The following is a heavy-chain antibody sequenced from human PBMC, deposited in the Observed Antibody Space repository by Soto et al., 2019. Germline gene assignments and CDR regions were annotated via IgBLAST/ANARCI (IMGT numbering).Heavy chain of an antibody. CDR3: ARDRGSDAPMDA. J-gene: IGHJ6*02. CDR2: VWHDGKCK. CDR1: GFTFSKYG. Sequence: QVQLVESGGGVVQPGRSLRLSCAASGFTFSKYGMHWVRQAPGKGVEWVAVVWHDGKCKDYAESVKGRFTISRDNSKNTQYLQMDSLRAEDTAVYYCARDRGSDAPMDAWGQGTSVAVSS. V-gene: IGHV3-33*01. D-gene: IGHD3-10*01.